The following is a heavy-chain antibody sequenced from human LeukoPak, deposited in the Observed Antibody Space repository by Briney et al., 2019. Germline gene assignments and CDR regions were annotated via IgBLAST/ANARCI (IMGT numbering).Heavy chain of an antibody. V-gene: IGHV3-23*01. J-gene: IGHJ4*02. D-gene: IGHD5-24*01. CDR1: GFTFSSYT. CDR3: ARGWLFDY. Sequence: GGSLRLSCAASGFTFSSYTMSWVRQAPGKGQECVSAISGSGGRTYYADSAKGRFTISRDDSKNTLYLQMNSLRAEDTAVYYCARGWLFDYWGQGTLVTVSS. CDR2: ISGSGGRT.